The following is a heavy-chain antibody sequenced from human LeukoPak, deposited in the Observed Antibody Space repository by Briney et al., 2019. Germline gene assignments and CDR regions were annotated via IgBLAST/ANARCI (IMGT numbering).Heavy chain of an antibody. CDR1: GFTFSSYG. D-gene: IGHD1-7*01. CDR3: AKDRGAITGTTFDY. V-gene: IGHV3-30*18. CDR2: ISYNGSNK. Sequence: GVSLRLSCAASGFTFSSYGMLWVRQAPGKGLEGVAVISYNGSNKYYADSVKGRFTISRDNSKNTLYLQMNSLRAEDTAVYYCAKDRGAITGTTFDYWGQGTLVTVSS. J-gene: IGHJ4*02.